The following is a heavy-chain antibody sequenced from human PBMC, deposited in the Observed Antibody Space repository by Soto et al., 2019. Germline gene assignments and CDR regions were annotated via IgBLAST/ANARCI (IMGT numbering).Heavy chain of an antibody. CDR2: FDPEDGET. J-gene: IGHJ5*02. CDR3: ATLVVPAATVTTIFWFDP. D-gene: IGHD2-2*01. V-gene: IGHV1-24*01. Sequence: ASVKVSCKVSGYTLTELSMHWVRQAPGKGLEWMGGFDPEDGETIYAQKFQGRVTMTEDTSTDTAYMELSSLRSEDTAVYYCATLVVPAATVTTIFWFDPWGQGTLVTAPQ. CDR1: GYTLTELS.